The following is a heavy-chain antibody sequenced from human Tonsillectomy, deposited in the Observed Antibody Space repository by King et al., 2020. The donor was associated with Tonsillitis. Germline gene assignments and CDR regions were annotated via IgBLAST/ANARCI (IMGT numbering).Heavy chain of an antibody. D-gene: IGHD3-10*01. V-gene: IGHV2-5*02. Sequence: ITLKESGPTLVKPTQTLTLTCTFSGFSLSTSGVYVGWIRQPPGKALEWLALIYWDDDKRYRPSLKSSLTITKDTSKNQVVLTMTNMDPVDTATYYCAXSXXXVRXLYGMDXWGXGTTVTVS. CDR1: GFSLSTSGVY. J-gene: IGHJ6*02. CDR2: IYWDDDK. CDR3: AXSXXXVRXLYGMDX.